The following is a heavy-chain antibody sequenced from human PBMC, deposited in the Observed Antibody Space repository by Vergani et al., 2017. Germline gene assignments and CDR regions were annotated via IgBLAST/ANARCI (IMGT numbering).Heavy chain of an antibody. D-gene: IGHD1-20*01. V-gene: IGHV4-39*07. CDR2: IYYSGRT. CDR3: ARDRNWNDGWFDP. CDR1: GGSISSSSYY. Sequence: QLQLQESGPGLVKPSETLSLTCTVSGGSISSSSYYWGWIRQPPGKGLEWIGSIYYSGRTYYNPSLKSRVTISVDTSKNQFSLKLSSVTAADTAVYYCARDRNWNDGWFDPWGQGTLVTVSS. J-gene: IGHJ5*02.